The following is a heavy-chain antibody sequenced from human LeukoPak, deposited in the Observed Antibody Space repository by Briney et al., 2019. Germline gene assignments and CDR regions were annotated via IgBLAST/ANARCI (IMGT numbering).Heavy chain of an antibody. CDR2: ISYSGTT. D-gene: IGHD1-1*01. J-gene: IGHJ6*03. CDR1: GGSINSFY. V-gene: IGHV4-59*01. Sequence: SETLSLTCTVSGGSINSFYWSWIRKPPGKGLEWIGEISYSGTTNYNPSLKSRVTISIDTSKNQLSLRLSSVTAADTAVYYCARSPTGTPFIPYYYYYMDVWGKGTTVTVSS. CDR3: ARSPTGTPFIPYYYYYMDV.